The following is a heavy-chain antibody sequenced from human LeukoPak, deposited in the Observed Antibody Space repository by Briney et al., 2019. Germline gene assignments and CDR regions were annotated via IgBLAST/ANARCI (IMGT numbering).Heavy chain of an antibody. V-gene: IGHV3-21*01. Sequence: GGSLRLSCAAPGFTFSSYSMNWVRQAPGKGLEWVSSISSSSSYIYYADSVKGRFTISRDNAKNSLYLQMNNLRAEDTAVYYCARGDVATIYFDYWGQGTLVTVSS. D-gene: IGHD5-12*01. J-gene: IGHJ4*02. CDR1: GFTFSSYS. CDR2: ISSSSSYI. CDR3: ARGDVATIYFDY.